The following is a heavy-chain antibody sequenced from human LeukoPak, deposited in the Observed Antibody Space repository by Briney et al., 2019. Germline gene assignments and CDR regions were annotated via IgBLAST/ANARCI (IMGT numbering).Heavy chain of an antibody. J-gene: IGHJ4*02. V-gene: IGHV4-39*01. CDR1: GGSISSSSYY. CDR3: ARTPALAPPDY. CDR2: IYYSGST. Sequence: PSETLSLTCTVSGGSISSSSYYWGWIRQPPGKGLEWIGSIYYSGSTYYNPSLKSRVTISVDTSKNQFSLKLSSVTAADTAVYYCARTPALAPPDYWGQGTLVTVSS. D-gene: IGHD3-3*02.